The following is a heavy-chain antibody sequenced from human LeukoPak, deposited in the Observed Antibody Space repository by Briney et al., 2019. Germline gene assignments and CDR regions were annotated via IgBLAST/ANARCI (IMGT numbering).Heavy chain of an antibody. CDR3: ARANTYDSNYYYGMDV. V-gene: IGHV3-21*01. Sequence: GGSLRLSCAASGFTFSSYSMNWVRQAPGKGLEWVSSISSSSSDIYDADSVKGRFTISRDNAKNSLYLQMNSLRAEDTAVYYCARANTYDSNYYYGMDVWGQGTTVTVSS. J-gene: IGHJ6*02. CDR2: ISSSSSDI. D-gene: IGHD5-12*01. CDR1: GFTFSSYS.